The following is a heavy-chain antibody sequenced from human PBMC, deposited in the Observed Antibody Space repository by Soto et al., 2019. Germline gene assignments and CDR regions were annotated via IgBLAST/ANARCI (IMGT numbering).Heavy chain of an antibody. Sequence: QVQLEESGGGVVQPGRSLRLSCAASEFDFSNFAMHWVRQAPGKGLEWMAVISYDGDTQYYADSAKGRFTISRYKSKNTLYLQMISLTTEDTYFYECVRGKCIFALRSQFDPWGQGTLVSVSS. V-gene: IGHV3-30-3*01. CDR1: EFDFSNFA. D-gene: IGHD3-3*02. CDR2: ISYDGDTQ. J-gene: IGHJ5*02. CDR3: VRGKCIFALRSQFDP.